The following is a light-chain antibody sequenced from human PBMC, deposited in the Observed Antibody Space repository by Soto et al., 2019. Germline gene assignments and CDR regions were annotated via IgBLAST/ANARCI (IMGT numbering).Light chain of an antibody. Sequence: EIVLTQSPGTLSLSPGERATLSCRASQSVSSSYLAWYQQKPGQAPRLLIYGASSRATGIPDRFSGSGSGTDFTLTISILEAEDLAVYYCQQYGSSPYTFGQGTKLEIK. V-gene: IGKV3-20*01. CDR3: QQYGSSPYT. CDR2: GAS. CDR1: QSVSSSY. J-gene: IGKJ2*01.